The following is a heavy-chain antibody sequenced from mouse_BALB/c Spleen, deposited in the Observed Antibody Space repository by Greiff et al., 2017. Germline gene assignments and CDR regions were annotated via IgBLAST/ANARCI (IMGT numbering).Heavy chain of an antibody. CDR1: GFSLTSYG. J-gene: IGHJ4*01. D-gene: IGHD4-1*02. V-gene: IGHV2-9*02. Sequence: QVQLQQSGPGLVAPSQSLSITCTVSGFSLTSYGVHWVRQPPGKGLEWLGVIWAGGSTNYNSALMSRLSISKDNSKSQVFLKMNSLQTDDTAMYYCARVNWDVGYYAMDYWGQGTSVTVSS. CDR3: ARVNWDVGYYAMDY. CDR2: IWAGGST.